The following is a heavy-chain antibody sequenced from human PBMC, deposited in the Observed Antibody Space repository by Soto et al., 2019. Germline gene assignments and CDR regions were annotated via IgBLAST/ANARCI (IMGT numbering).Heavy chain of an antibody. D-gene: IGHD2-2*01. Sequence: GGSLRLSCAASGFTFSSYGMHWVRQAPGKGLEWVAVIWYDGSNKYYADSVKGRFTISRDNSKNTLYLQMNSLRAEDTAVYYCARDAYCSSTSCYARYYYYYMDVWGKGTTVTVSS. J-gene: IGHJ6*03. CDR2: IWYDGSNK. V-gene: IGHV3-33*01. CDR1: GFTFSSYG. CDR3: ARDAYCSSTSCYARYYYYYMDV.